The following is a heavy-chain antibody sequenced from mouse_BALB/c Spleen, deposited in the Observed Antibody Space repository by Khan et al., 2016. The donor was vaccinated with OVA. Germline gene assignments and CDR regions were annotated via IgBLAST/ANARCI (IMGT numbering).Heavy chain of an antibody. CDR3: AREGLRAVTLEY. V-gene: IGHV1S56*01. CDR1: GYTLTSYD. Sequence: QVQLKQSGLEMVKPGALVKISCKASGYTLTSYDINWVKQRPGQGPEWLGWIYPRDGTSTYNEKFKGTATLTADHYSSTAYMQPSSLTPAYSAVYFDAREGLRAVTLEYWGQGTSVTVSS. D-gene: IGHD2-2*01. J-gene: IGHJ4*01. CDR2: IYPRDGTS.